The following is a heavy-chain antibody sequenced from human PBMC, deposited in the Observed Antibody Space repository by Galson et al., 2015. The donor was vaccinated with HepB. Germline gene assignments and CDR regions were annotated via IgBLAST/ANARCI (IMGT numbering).Heavy chain of an antibody. Sequence: SVKVSCKASGGTFSSYTISWVRQAPGQGLEWMGRIIPILGIANYAQKFQGRVTITADKSTSTAYMELSGLRSEDTAVYYCARDQSHRITMVRGVSPFDYWGQGTLVTVSS. D-gene: IGHD3-10*01. CDR3: ARDQSHRITMVRGVSPFDY. CDR2: IIPILGIA. J-gene: IGHJ4*02. CDR1: GGTFSSYT. V-gene: IGHV1-69*04.